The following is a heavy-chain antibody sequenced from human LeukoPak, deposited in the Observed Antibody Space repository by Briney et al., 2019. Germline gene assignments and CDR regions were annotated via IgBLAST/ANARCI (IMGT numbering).Heavy chain of an antibody. J-gene: IGHJ6*03. CDR3: ATDCSSTSCYYYYYMDV. V-gene: IGHV1-69*05. CDR2: IIPIFGTA. CDR1: GGTFSSYA. D-gene: IGHD2-2*01. Sequence: GSSVKVSCKASGGTFSSYAISWVRQAPAQGLEWMGGIIPIFGTANYAQKFQGRVTITTDESTSTANMELSSLRSEDTAVYYCATDCSSTSCYYYYYMDVWGKGTTVTVSS.